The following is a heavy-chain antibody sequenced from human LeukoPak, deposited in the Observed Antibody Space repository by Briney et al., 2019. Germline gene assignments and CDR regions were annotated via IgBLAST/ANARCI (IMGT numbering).Heavy chain of an antibody. CDR1: GFTFSSYE. J-gene: IGHJ4*02. Sequence: GGSLRLSCAASGFTFSSYEMNWVRQAPGKGLEWVSYISSSGSTIYYADSVKGRFTISRDNAKNSLYLQMNSLRDEDTAVYYCARDRDYCSGGSCYSSEFDYWGQGTLVTVSS. CDR3: ARDRDYCSGGSCYSSEFDY. D-gene: IGHD2-15*01. V-gene: IGHV3-48*03. CDR2: ISSSGSTI.